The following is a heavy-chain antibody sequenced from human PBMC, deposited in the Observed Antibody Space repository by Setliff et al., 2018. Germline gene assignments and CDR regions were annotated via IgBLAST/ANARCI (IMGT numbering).Heavy chain of an antibody. J-gene: IGHJ3*02. CDR1: GASISSSSYY. CDR3: ARGKIRITMIVVPTGGAFDI. CDR2: MYHSGST. Sequence: PSETLSLTCTVSGASISSSSYYWAWIRQPPGRGLELIGSMYHSGSTYYNPSLKSRVTISVDTSKNQFSLKLSSVTAADTAVYYCARGKIRITMIVVPTGGAFDIWGQGTMVTVSS. V-gene: IGHV4-39*07. D-gene: IGHD3-22*01.